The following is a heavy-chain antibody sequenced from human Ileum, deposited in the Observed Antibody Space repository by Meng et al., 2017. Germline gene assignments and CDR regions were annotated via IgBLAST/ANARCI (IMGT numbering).Heavy chain of an antibody. D-gene: IGHD2-8*01. CDR3: ARDLYGTKEAY. J-gene: IGHJ4*02. CDR2: INSDGSST. V-gene: IGHV3-74*01. Sequence: GSLRLSCAASGFTFSSYWMHWVRQAPGKGLVWVSRINSDGSSTSYADSVMGRFTISRDNAKNTLYLEMNSLRAEDTAVYYCARDLYGTKEAYWGQGTLVTVSS. CDR1: GFTFSSYW.